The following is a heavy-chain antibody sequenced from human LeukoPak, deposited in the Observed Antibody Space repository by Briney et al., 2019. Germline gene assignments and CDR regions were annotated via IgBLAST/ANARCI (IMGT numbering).Heavy chain of an antibody. D-gene: IGHD3-3*01. CDR3: ARDRAGSAYYTGNPFDY. CDR2: ISGSGGST. J-gene: IGHJ4*02. V-gene: IGHV3-23*01. Sequence: GGSLRLSCAASGFTFSSYAMSWVRQAPGKGLEWVSAISGSGGSTYYADSVKGRFTISRDNSKNTLYLQMNSLRAEDTAVYYCARDRAGSAYYTGNPFDYWGQGTLVTVSS. CDR1: GFTFSSYA.